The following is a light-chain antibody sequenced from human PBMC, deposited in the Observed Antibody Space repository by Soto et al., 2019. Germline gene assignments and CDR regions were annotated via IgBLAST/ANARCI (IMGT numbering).Light chain of an antibody. CDR2: QTS. CDR3: HQRQSWPRT. V-gene: IGKV3D-11*03. CDR1: QYINTR. Sequence: EIVLTQTPAPLSSCPGDRVTLSCRASQYINTRLAWYQHRPGQAPRLLICQTSIRAAGLTARFSASGSGTDFTLTISDVQPTDFALYYCHQRQSWPRTVGQGTKLDSK. J-gene: IGKJ1*01.